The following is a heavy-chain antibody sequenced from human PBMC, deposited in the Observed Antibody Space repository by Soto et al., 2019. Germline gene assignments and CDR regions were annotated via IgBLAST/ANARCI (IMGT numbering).Heavy chain of an antibody. D-gene: IGHD5-12*01. CDR3: AKVRVANSKYYLYY. Sequence: EVQLLESGGGLVQTGGSLRLSCAASGFTFSSDPMTWVRRPPGKGLEWVSAIGASGDTYYADSAKGRFTISRYNSKDTLYLQMNSLRAEDTATYYCAKVRVANSKYYLYYWGQGTPVTVSS. CDR1: GFTFSSDP. V-gene: IGHV3-23*01. J-gene: IGHJ4*02. CDR2: IGASGDT.